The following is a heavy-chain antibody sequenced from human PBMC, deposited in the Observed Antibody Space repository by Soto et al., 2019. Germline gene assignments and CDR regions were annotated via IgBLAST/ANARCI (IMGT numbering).Heavy chain of an antibody. CDR2: IIPIFGTT. CDR1: GGTFSTYA. J-gene: IGHJ4*02. Sequence: QVQLVQSGAEVKKPGSSVKVSCKASGGTFSTYAITWVRQAPGQGLEWLGGIIPIFGTTDYARKFQRRVTMTAAESKSTVFSELSSLTSEDTAVDYCARVVGAYYFDYWGQGTLVTVSS. V-gene: IGHV1-69*01. CDR3: ARVVGAYYFDY. D-gene: IGHD1-26*01.